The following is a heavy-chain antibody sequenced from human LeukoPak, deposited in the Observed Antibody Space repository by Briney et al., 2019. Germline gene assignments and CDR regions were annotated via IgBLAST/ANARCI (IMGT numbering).Heavy chain of an antibody. V-gene: IGHV3-9*01. CDR3: AKGWLQLNWYFDL. CDR2: ISWNSGSI. J-gene: IGHJ2*01. CDR1: GFTFEDYA. Sequence: GGSLRLSCAASGFTFEDYAMHWVRQAPGKGLEWVSGISWNSGSIGYADSVKGRFTISRDNAKNSLYLQMNSLRAEDTALYYCAKGWLQLNWYFDLWGRGTLVTVSS. D-gene: IGHD5-24*01.